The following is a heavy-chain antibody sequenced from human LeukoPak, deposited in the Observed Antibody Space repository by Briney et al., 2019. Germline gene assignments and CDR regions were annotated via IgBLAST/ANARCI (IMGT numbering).Heavy chain of an antibody. J-gene: IGHJ4*02. CDR2: ISSSSSTI. CDR1: GFTFSSYS. Sequence: HAGGSLRLSCAASGFTFSSYSMNWVRQAPGKGLEWVSYISSSSSTIYYADSVKGRFTTSRDNAKNSLYLQMNSLRAEDTAVYYCAKAFSSSSWYEVVDYWGQGTLVTVSS. V-gene: IGHV3-48*01. CDR3: AKAFSSSSWYEVVDY. D-gene: IGHD6-13*01.